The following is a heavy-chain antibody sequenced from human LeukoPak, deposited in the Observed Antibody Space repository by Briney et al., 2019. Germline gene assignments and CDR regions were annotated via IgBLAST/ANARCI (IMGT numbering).Heavy chain of an antibody. J-gene: IGHJ4*02. CDR2: INHSGST. CDR3: ARQLGYCSGGSCDLTPYYFDY. CDR1: GGSFSGYY. V-gene: IGHV4-34*01. Sequence: ETLSLTCAVYGGSFSGYYWSWIRQPPGKGLEWIGEINHSGSTNYNPSLKSRVTISVDTSKNQFSLKLSSVTAADTAVYYCARQLGYCSGGSCDLTPYYFDYWGQGTLVAVSS. D-gene: IGHD2-15*01.